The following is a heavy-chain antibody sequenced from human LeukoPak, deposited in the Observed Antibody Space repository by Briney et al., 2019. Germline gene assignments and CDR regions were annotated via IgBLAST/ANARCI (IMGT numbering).Heavy chain of an antibody. CDR1: GFTFSAYA. CDR3: AKVRGAVAITFLDY. J-gene: IGHJ4*02. V-gene: IGHV3-69-1*01. CDR2: IGSDNKP. Sequence: PGGSLRLSCEASGFTFSAYAMTWVRQAPGKGLEWVSSIGSDNKPHYSESVKGRFTISRDNAKNSLYLQMNSLRAEDTAVYYCAKVRGAVAITFLDYWGQGTLVTVSS. D-gene: IGHD3-22*01.